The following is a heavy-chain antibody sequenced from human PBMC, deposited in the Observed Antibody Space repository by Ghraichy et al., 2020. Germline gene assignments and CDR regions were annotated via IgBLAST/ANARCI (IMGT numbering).Heavy chain of an antibody. CDR2: ISGSGGRT. Sequence: GGSLRLSCAASGFTFSSYDMRWVRQAPGKGLEWVSGISGSGGRTNYADSVKGRFTISRDNAKNTLYLQMNSLRAEDTAVYYCAKDRGDGYNGGYFDYWGQGTLVTVSS. CDR1: GFTFSSYD. J-gene: IGHJ4*02. V-gene: IGHV3-23*01. D-gene: IGHD5-24*01. CDR3: AKDRGDGYNGGYFDY.